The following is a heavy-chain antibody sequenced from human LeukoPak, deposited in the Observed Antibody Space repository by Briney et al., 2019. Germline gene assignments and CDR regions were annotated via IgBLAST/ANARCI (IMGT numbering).Heavy chain of an antibody. D-gene: IGHD1-7*01. CDR1: GFTFSSYS. Sequence: GGSLRLSCAASGFTFSSYSMNWVRQAPGKGLEWVSSISSSSSSYIYYADSVKGRFTISRDNAKNSLYLQMNSLRAEDTAVYYCARDVNWNYFYYYYYMDVWGKGTTVTVSS. CDR3: ARDVNWNYFYYYYYMDV. J-gene: IGHJ6*03. CDR2: ISSSSSSYI. V-gene: IGHV3-21*01.